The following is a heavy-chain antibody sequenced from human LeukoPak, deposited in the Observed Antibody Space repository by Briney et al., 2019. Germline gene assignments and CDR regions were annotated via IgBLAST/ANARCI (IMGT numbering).Heavy chain of an antibody. Sequence: ASVKVSCKASGYTFTGYYMHWVRQAPGQGLEWMGRINPNSGGTNYAQKFQGRVTITADESTSTAYMELSSLRSEDTAVYYCATLKMTTVTKGLSYYFDYWGQGTLVTVSS. CDR2: INPNSGGT. V-gene: IGHV1-2*06. CDR3: ATLKMTTVTKGLSYYFDY. J-gene: IGHJ4*02. CDR1: GYTFTGYY. D-gene: IGHD4-17*01.